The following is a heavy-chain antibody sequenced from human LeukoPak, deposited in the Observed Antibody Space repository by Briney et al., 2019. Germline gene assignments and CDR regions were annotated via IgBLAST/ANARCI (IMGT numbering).Heavy chain of an antibody. CDR1: GGSISSYY. J-gene: IGHJ5*02. Sequence: PSETLSLTCTVSGGSISSYYWSWIRQPAGKGLEWIGRIYTSGSTNYNPSLKSRVTMSVDASKNQFSLKLSSVTAADTAVYYCARGDYYGSENWFDPWGQGTLVTVSS. CDR2: IYTSGST. D-gene: IGHD3-10*01. CDR3: ARGDYYGSENWFDP. V-gene: IGHV4-4*07.